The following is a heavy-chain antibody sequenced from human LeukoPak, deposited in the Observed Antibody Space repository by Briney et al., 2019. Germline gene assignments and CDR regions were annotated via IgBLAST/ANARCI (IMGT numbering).Heavy chain of an antibody. CDR2: IYPGDSDT. V-gene: IGHV5-51*01. J-gene: IGHJ5*02. CDR1: GYSFTSYW. CDR3: ARRVDFWSGYYSYNWFDP. Sequence: GESLKISCKGSGYSFTSYWIGWVRQMPGKGLEWMGIIYPGDSDTRYSPSFQGQVTISADKSISTAYLQWSSLKASDTAMYYCARRVDFWSGYYSYNWFDPWGQGTLVTVSS. D-gene: IGHD3-3*01.